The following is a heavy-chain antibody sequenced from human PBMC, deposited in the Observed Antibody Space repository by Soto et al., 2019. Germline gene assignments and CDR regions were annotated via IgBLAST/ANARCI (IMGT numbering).Heavy chain of an antibody. Sequence: EVQLLESGGGLVQPGGSLRLSCAASGFTFSSYAMSWVRQAPGKGLEWVSAISGSGGSTYYADSVKGRFTISRDNSKNTLYLQMNSLRAEDTAVYYCAKDSRIAAAEKVRYYYYYGMDVWGQGTTVTVSS. CDR1: GFTFSSYA. CDR3: AKDSRIAAAEKVRYYYYYGMDV. CDR2: ISGSGGST. J-gene: IGHJ6*02. V-gene: IGHV3-23*01. D-gene: IGHD6-13*01.